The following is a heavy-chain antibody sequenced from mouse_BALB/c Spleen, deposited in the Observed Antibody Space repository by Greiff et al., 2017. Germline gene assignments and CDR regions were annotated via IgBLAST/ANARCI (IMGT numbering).Heavy chain of an antibody. CDR1: GYSITSDYA. J-gene: IGHJ4*01. D-gene: IGHD2-1*01. CDR3: ARRGGNYEDYAMDY. CDR2: ISYSGSI. Sequence: EVQGVESGPGLVKPSQSLSLTCTVTGYSITSDYAWNWIRQFPGNKLEWMGYISYSGSISYNPSLKSRISITRDTSKNQFFLQLNSVTTEDTATYYCARRGGNYEDYAMDYWGQGTSVTVSS. V-gene: IGHV3-2*02.